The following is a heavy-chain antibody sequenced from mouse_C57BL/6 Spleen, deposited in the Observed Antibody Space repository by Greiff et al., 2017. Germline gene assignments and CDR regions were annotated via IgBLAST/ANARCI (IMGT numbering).Heavy chain of an antibody. V-gene: IGHV1-64*01. CDR3: ARYGNFYGYFDV. CDR1: GYTFTSYW. J-gene: IGHJ1*03. Sequence: QVQLLQPGAELVKPGASVKLSCKASGYTFTSYWMPWVKQRPGQGLEWIGMIHPNSGSTNYNEKFKSKATLTVDKSSSTAYMQLSSLTSEDSAVYYCARYGNFYGYFDVWGTGTTVTVSS. D-gene: IGHD2-1*01. CDR2: IHPNSGST.